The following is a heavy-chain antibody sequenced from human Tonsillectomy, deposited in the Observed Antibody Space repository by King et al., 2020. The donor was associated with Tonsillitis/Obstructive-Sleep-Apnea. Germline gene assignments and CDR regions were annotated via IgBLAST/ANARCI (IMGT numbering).Heavy chain of an antibody. V-gene: IGHV4-59*01. D-gene: IGHD3-3*01. CDR1: GGSISSYY. CDR3: ATGHYDFWSGYYTILGWFDP. Sequence: QLQESGPGLVKPSETLSLTCTVSGGSISSYYWSWIRQPPGKGLEWIGYIYYSGSTNYNPSLKSRVTISVDTSKNQFSLKLSSVTAADTAVYYCATGHYDFWSGYYTILGWFDPWGQGTLVTVSS. CDR2: IYYSGST. J-gene: IGHJ5*02.